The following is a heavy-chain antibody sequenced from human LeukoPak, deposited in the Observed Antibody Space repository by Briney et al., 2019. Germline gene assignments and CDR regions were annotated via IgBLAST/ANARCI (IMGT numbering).Heavy chain of an antibody. CDR2: KYYSGST. V-gene: IGHV4-59*01. CDR3: ARDKGDYGDYYWFDP. J-gene: IGHJ5*02. D-gene: IGHD4-17*01. Sequence: SETLSLTCTVSGGSISNYYWNWIRQPPGKGLEWIGYKYYSGSTYYNPSLKSRVTISVDTSKNQFSLKLSSVTAADTAVYYCARDKGDYGDYYWFDPWGQGTLVTVSS. CDR1: GGSISNYY.